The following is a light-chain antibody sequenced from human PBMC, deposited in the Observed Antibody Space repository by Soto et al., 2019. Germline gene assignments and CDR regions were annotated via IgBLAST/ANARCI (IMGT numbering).Light chain of an antibody. J-gene: IGKJ4*01. CDR2: GAS. V-gene: IGKV3-20*01. CDR1: KSVRSNY. CDR3: QQYDTSPPLT. Sequence: EIVLTQSPGTLSLSPGDRATLSCRASKSVRSNYLAWYQQKPGQAPRLLLYGASSTATGIPDRFSGSGSGRDFTLTISRLEPEDFAVYYCQQYDTSPPLTFGGGTKVEIK.